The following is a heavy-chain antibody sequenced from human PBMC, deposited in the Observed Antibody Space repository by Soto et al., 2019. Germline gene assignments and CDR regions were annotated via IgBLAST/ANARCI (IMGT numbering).Heavy chain of an antibody. CDR1: GXTFSSYA. J-gene: IGHJ6*02. Sequence: GSLRLSCAASGXTFSSYAMSWVRQAPGKGVELGSSISGSGGSTYYADSVKGLFTISRDNSKNTLYLQMNRLRAEDTAVYHRAKDQGGCSSTSCLTYYYYYGMDVWGQGTTVTVSS. CDR2: ISGSGGST. D-gene: IGHD2-2*01. CDR3: AKDQGGCSSTSCLTYYYYYGMDV. V-gene: IGHV3-23*01.